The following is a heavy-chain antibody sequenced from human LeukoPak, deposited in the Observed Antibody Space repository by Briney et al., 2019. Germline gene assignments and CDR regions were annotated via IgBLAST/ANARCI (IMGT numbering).Heavy chain of an antibody. V-gene: IGHV1-58*02. Sequence: ASVKVSCKASGFTFTSSAMQWVRQARGQRLEWIGWIVVGSGNTNYAQKFQERVTITRDMSTSTAYMELSSLRSEDTAVYYCARDLGSGWYLIGYWGQGTLVTVSS. CDR3: ARDLGSGWYLIGY. CDR1: GFTFTSSA. J-gene: IGHJ4*02. D-gene: IGHD6-19*01. CDR2: IVVGSGNT.